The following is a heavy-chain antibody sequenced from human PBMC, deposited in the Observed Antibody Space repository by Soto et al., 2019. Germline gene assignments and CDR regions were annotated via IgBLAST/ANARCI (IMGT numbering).Heavy chain of an antibody. J-gene: IGHJ5*02. V-gene: IGHV1-69*06. CDR1: GGTFSSYA. D-gene: IGHD2-2*02. CDR2: IIPIFGTA. Sequence: SVKVSCKASGGTFSSYAISWVRQAPGQGLEWMGGIIPIFGTANYAQKFQGRVTITADKSTSTAYMELSSLRSEDTAVYYCARYIVVVPAAIHWFDPWGQGTLVTVSS. CDR3: ARYIVVVPAAIHWFDP.